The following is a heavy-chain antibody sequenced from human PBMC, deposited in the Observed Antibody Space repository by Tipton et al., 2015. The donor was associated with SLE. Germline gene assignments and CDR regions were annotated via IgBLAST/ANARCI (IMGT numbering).Heavy chain of an antibody. V-gene: IGHV4-39*06. Sequence: TCTVSGGSISSSGYYWVWIRQPPGKGLEWIGSIFDNGNTYYSPSLKSRVTITLDTTKNQFNLRLNFVTAADTAVYYCARHCKLYSVVYWGLGTLITVST. J-gene: IGHJ4*02. CDR1: GGSISSSGYY. CDR3: ARHCKLYSVVY. D-gene: IGHD3-3*01. CDR2: IFDNGNT.